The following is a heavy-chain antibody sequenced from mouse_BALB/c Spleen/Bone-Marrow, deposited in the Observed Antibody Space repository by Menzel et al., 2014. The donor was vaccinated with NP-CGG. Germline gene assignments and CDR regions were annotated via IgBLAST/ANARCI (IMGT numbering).Heavy chain of an antibody. CDR1: GFTFSSFG. J-gene: IGHJ2*01. CDR3: ARAAIPTVVAGY. V-gene: IGHV5-17*02. CDR2: ISSGSSNI. Sequence: DVHLVESGGGLVQPGGSRKLSCAASGFTFSSFGMHWVRQAPEKGLEWVAYISSGSSNIYYADTVKGRFTISRDNPKNTLFLQMTSLRSEDTAMYYCARAAIPTVVAGYWGQGATLTVSS. D-gene: IGHD1-1*01.